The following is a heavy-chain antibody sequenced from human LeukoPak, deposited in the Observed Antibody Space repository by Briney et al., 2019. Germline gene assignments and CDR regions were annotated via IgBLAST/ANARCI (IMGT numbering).Heavy chain of an antibody. CDR2: IYYSGST. CDR3: ARMATIGYYFDY. J-gene: IGHJ4*02. CDR1: GGSISSGGYY. Sequence: SETLSLTCTVSGGSISSGGYYWSWIRQHPGKGLEWIGYIYYSGSTYYNPSLKSRVTISVDTSKNQFSLKLSSVTAADTAVYYCARMATIGYYFDYWGQGTLVTVSS. D-gene: IGHD5-24*01. V-gene: IGHV4-31*03.